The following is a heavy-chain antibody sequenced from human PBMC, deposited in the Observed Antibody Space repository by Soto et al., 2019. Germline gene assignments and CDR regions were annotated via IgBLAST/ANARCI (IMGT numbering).Heavy chain of an antibody. CDR2: INAGNGNI. D-gene: IGHD2-21*01. J-gene: IGHJ4*02. CDR3: ARDDERWSDCDLGY. V-gene: IGHV1-3*01. CDR1: GYTFTSYA. Sequence: ASVKVSCKASGYTFTSYAMHWVRQAPGQRLEWMGWINAGNGNIKYSQKFQGRVTITRDTSASTAYMELSSLRSEDTAVYYCARDDERWSDCDLGYWGQGVLVTVSS.